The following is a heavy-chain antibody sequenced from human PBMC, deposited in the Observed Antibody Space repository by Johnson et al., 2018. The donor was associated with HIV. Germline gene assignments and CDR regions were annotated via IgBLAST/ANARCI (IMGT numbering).Heavy chain of an antibody. CDR3: AKDGAMAFDI. CDR1: GFTLSTYG. V-gene: IGHV3-30*18. D-gene: IGHD2-2*01. CDR2: MSYDGSDK. Sequence: VQLVESGGGVVQPGRSLRLSCVASGFTLSTYGMHWVRQAPGKGLEWVAVMSYDGSDKYYADSVKGRFTISRYNSKNTLYLQMNSLRAEDTAVYYCAKDGAMAFDIWGQGTLVTVSS. J-gene: IGHJ3*02.